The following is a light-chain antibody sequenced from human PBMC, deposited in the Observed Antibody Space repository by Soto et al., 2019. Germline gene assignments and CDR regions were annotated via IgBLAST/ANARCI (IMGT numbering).Light chain of an antibody. CDR2: HAS. Sequence: DIQMTQSPSTLSASVGDRVNISCRASQSISSWLAWYQQIPGKAPKLLIYHASNLEFGVPCRCSGSGCETEFTLTITSLQPEDSGTYYCQQRNSYPRTFGEGTKV. CDR3: QQRNSYPRT. J-gene: IGKJ2*01. V-gene: IGKV1-5*01. CDR1: QSISSW.